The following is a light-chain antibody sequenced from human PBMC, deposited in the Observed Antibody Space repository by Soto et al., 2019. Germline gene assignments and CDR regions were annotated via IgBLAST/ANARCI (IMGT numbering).Light chain of an antibody. Sequence: QSALTQPPSASGSPGQSVTISCTGTSSDVGGYNYVSWYQQHPGKAPKVMTYEVSKLPSGVPDRFSGSKSGNTASLTVSGLQAEDEADYYCSSYAGSTYLYAFGTGTRSPS. CDR1: SSDVGGYNY. CDR3: SSYAGSTYLYA. V-gene: IGLV2-8*01. CDR2: EVS. J-gene: IGLJ1*01.